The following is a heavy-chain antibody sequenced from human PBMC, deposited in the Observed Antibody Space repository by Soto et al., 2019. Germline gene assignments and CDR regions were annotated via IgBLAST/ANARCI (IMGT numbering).Heavy chain of an antibody. D-gene: IGHD6-6*01. CDR2: ISSRSYTI. V-gene: IGHV3-48*02. CDR3: ARGGSSSDNGMDV. CDR1: GFTFSTYS. J-gene: IGHJ6*02. Sequence: EVKLVESGGDLVQPGGSLRLSCAASGFTFSTYSMHWVRQAPGKGLEWVSYISSRSYTIYYVDSVKGRFTISRDNAKNSLYLQMNSLRDEDTAVYYCARGGSSSDNGMDVWGQGTTVTVSS.